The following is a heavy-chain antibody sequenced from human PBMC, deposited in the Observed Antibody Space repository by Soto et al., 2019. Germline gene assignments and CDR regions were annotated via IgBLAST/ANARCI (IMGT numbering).Heavy chain of an antibody. CDR3: AKTRGDSSGRRAFDY. CDR1: GFTFSSLA. D-gene: IGHD6-19*01. V-gene: IGHV3-23*01. CDR2: ISGSGGTT. Sequence: PGGSLRLSCAASGFTFSSLAMSWVRQAPGKGLEWVSAISGSGGTTYYADSMKGRFTISRDNSKNTLYLQMNSLRAEDTAVYYCAKTRGDSSGRRAFDYCGQGTLVTVSS. J-gene: IGHJ4*02.